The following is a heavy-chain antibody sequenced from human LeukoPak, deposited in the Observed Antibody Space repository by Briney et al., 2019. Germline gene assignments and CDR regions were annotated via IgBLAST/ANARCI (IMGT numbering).Heavy chain of an antibody. CDR1: GGSISSSSYY. V-gene: IGHV4-61*01. D-gene: IGHD6-13*01. J-gene: IGHJ6*02. CDR2: IQYSGST. CDR3: ARVGRYSSSYHYYGMDV. Sequence: SETLSLTCTVSGGSISSSSYYWSWIRQPPGKGLEWIGYIQYSGSTNYKPSLKSRVTISVDTSKNQFSLKLSSVTAADTAVYYCARVGRYSSSYHYYGMDVWGQGTTVTVPS.